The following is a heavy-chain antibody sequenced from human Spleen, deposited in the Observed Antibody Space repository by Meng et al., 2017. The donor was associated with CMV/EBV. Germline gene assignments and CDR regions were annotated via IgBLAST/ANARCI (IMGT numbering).Heavy chain of an antibody. Sequence: GESLKISCAASGFTFSDYYMSWIRQAPGKGLEWVSSISSSSSYIYYADSVKGRFTISRDNSKNTLYLQMGSLRAEDMAVYYCARGNNWNGYYYGMDVWGQGTTVTVSS. CDR1: GFTFSDYY. D-gene: IGHD1-1*01. J-gene: IGHJ6*02. V-gene: IGHV3-11*06. CDR2: ISSSSSYI. CDR3: ARGNNWNGYYYGMDV.